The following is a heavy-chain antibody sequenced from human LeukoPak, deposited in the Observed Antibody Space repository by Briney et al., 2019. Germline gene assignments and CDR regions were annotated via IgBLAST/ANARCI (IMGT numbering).Heavy chain of an antibody. CDR3: ARVGSSWEYTFDY. V-gene: IGHV4-38-2*02. J-gene: IGHJ4*02. Sequence: SETLSLTCTVSGYSISSGYQWGWIRQPPGKGLEWIGSNYHSGSTYYNPSLKSRVTISVDTSKNQFSLKLSSVTAADTAVYYCARVGSSWEYTFDYWGQGTLVTVSS. D-gene: IGHD6-13*01. CDR2: NYHSGST. CDR1: GYSISSGYQ.